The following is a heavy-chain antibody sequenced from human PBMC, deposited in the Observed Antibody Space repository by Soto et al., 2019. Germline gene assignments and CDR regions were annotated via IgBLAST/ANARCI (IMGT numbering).Heavy chain of an antibody. V-gene: IGHV1-69*01. J-gene: IGHJ5*02. D-gene: IGHD6-13*01. CDR2: IVPLFGTT. CDR3: ATASGRSWYNWFDN. CDR1: GGNFTSYA. Sequence: QVQLVQSGAEVKKPGSSVKVSCKASGGNFTSYAISWVRQAPGQGLEFMGGIVPLFGTTNYAHKFRGRVTVTADESTSTVYMEMSSLSSEDTAVYYCATASGRSWYNWFDNWGQGTLVTVST.